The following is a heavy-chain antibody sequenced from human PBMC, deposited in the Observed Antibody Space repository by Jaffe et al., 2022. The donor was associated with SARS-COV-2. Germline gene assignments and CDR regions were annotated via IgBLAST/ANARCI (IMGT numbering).Heavy chain of an antibody. J-gene: IGHJ4*02. D-gene: IGHD2-15*01. CDR2: ISYDGSNK. CDR3: AKEPRWYCSGGSCYSGYFDY. CDR1: GFTFSSYG. Sequence: QVQLVESGGGVVQPGRSLRLSCAASGFTFSSYGMHWVRQAPGKGLEWVAVISYDGSNKYYADSVKGRFTISRDNSKNTLYLQMNSLRAEDTAVYYCAKEPRWYCSGGSCYSGYFDYWGQGTLVTVSS. V-gene: IGHV3-30*18.